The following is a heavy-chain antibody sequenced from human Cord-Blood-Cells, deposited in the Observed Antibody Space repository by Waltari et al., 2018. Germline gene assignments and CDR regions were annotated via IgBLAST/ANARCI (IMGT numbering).Heavy chain of an antibody. CDR3: ARGEGVVVIAIDY. D-gene: IGHD2-21*01. Sequence: QVQLVQSGAEVKKPGASLKVSCKASGYHFTGYYLPWARQAPGQGLGWMGWINPNSGGTNYAQKFQGRVTMTRDTSISTAYMELSRLRSDDTAVYYCARGEGVVVIAIDYWGQGTLVTVSS. CDR2: INPNSGGT. J-gene: IGHJ4*02. V-gene: IGHV1-2*02. CDR1: GYHFTGYY.